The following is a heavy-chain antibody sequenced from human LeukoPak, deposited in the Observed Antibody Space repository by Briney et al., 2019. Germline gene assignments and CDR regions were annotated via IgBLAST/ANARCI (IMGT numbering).Heavy chain of an antibody. J-gene: IGHJ6*03. CDR3: ARLIAAAGNYYYYYMDV. Sequence: SETLSLTCTVSGGSISSYYWSWIRQPPGKGLEWIGYIYYSGSTNYNPSLKSRVTISVDTSKNQFSLKLSSVTAADTAVYYCARLIAAAGNYYYYYMDVWGKGTTVTVSS. V-gene: IGHV4-59*01. CDR1: GGSISSYY. D-gene: IGHD6-13*01. CDR2: IYYSGST.